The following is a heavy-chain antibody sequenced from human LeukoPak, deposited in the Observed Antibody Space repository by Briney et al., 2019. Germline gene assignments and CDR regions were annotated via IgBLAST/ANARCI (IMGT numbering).Heavy chain of an antibody. J-gene: IGHJ4*02. Sequence: SETLPLTCAVSGGSISSNNWWGWVRQPPGKGLEWIGEINHSGSTNYNPSLKSRVTISVDTSKNQFSLKLSSVTAADTAVYYCARGSGWYVSGKRFDYWGQGTLVTVSS. CDR1: GGSISSNNW. CDR2: INHSGST. D-gene: IGHD6-19*01. CDR3: ARGSGWYVSGKRFDY. V-gene: IGHV4-4*02.